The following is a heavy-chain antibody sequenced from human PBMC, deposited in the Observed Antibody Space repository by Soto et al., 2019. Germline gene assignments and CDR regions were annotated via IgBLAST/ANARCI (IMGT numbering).Heavy chain of an antibody. Sequence: GSLRLSCAASGFTFSNSAMGWVRQAPGKGLEWVSSISGGGGSTYYADSVKGRFTISRDNSRNTLYLQVNSLRAEDTAVYYCAKVPAYDYVWGTYYYFDYWGLGALVTVSS. CDR1: GFTFSNSA. D-gene: IGHD3-16*01. CDR3: AKVPAYDYVWGTYYYFDY. J-gene: IGHJ4*02. CDR2: ISGGGGST. V-gene: IGHV3-23*01.